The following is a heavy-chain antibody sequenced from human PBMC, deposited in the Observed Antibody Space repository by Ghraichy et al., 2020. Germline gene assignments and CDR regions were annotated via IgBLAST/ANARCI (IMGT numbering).Heavy chain of an antibody. V-gene: IGHV3-30*02. Sequence: GGSLRLSCAASGFTFSSYGMHWVRQAPGKGLEWVAFIRYDGSNKYYADSVKGRFTISRDNSKNTLYLQMNSLRAEDTAVYYCAKDRPDFDWLLFDYWGQGTLVTVSS. CDR3: AKDRPDFDWLLFDY. CDR1: GFTFSSYG. D-gene: IGHD3-9*01. J-gene: IGHJ4*02. CDR2: IRYDGSNK.